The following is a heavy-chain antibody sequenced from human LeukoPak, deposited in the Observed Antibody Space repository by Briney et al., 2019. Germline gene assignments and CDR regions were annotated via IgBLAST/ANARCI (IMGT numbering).Heavy chain of an antibody. CDR3: AREYYDSSGYYSAFDI. CDR1: GYTFTSYG. D-gene: IGHD3-22*01. CDR2: ISAYNGNT. J-gene: IGHJ3*02. Sequence: ASVKVSCKASGYTFTSYGISWVRQAPGQGLEWMGWISAYNGNTNYAQKLQGRVTMTTDTSTSTAYMELRSLRSDDTAVYYCAREYYDSSGYYSAFDIWGQGTMVTVSS. V-gene: IGHV1-18*01.